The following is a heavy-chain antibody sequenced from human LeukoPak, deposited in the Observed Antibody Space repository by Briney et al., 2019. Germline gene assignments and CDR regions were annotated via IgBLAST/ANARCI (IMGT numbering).Heavy chain of an antibody. CDR2: ISGSGDNT. CDR1: GFTFSNYG. J-gene: IGHJ4*02. D-gene: IGHD2/OR15-2a*01. CDR3: AKDLSPGHY. Sequence: GGSLRLSCAVSGFTFSNYGMNWVRQAPGKGLEWVPAISGSGDNTYYADSVKGRFTISRDNSKNTLYLQMNSLRAGDTAVYFCAKDLSPGHYWGQGILVTVSS. V-gene: IGHV3-23*01.